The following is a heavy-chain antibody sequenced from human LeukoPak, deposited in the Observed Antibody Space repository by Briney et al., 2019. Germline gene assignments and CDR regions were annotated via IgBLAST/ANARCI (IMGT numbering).Heavy chain of an antibody. D-gene: IGHD2-15*01. Sequence: GGSLRLSCAASGFTFSSYGMHWVRQAPGKGLEWVAFIRYDGSNKYYADSVKGRFTISRDNSKNTLYLQMNSLRAEDTAVYYCAKEPHPLYCSGGSCYVVDYWGQGTLVTVFS. CDR2: IRYDGSNK. J-gene: IGHJ4*02. V-gene: IGHV3-30*02. CDR1: GFTFSSYG. CDR3: AKEPHPLYCSGGSCYVVDY.